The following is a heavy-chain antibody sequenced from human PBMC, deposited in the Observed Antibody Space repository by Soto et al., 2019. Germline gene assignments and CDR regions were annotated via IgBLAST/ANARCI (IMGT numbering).Heavy chain of an antibody. Sequence: PGGSLRLSCAASGFTFDDYAMHWVRQAPGKGLEWVSLISWDGGSTYYADSVKGRFTISRENSKNSLYLQMNSLRAEDTALYYCAKLLGYRYGSDRNGMDVWGQGTTVTVSS. CDR2: ISWDGGST. CDR3: AKLLGYRYGSDRNGMDV. D-gene: IGHD5-18*01. V-gene: IGHV3-43D*04. J-gene: IGHJ6*02. CDR1: GFTFDDYA.